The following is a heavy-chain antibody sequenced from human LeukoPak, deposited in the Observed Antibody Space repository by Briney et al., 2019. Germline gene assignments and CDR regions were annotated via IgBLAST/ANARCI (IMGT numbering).Heavy chain of an antibody. CDR1: GFTFSSYW. D-gene: IGHD6-19*01. V-gene: IGHV3-74*01. J-gene: IGHJ4*02. CDR2: INSDGSST. CDR3: AREGSSGWGSYFDY. Sequence: PGGSLRLSCAASGFTFSSYWMHWVSQAPGEGLGWVSRINSDGSSTSYADSVKGRFTISRDNAKNTLYLQMNSLRAEDTAVYYCAREGSSGWGSYFDYWGQRTLVTVSS.